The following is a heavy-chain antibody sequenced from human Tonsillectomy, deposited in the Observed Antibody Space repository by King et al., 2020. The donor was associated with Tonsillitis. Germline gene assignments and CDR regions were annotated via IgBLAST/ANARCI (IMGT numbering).Heavy chain of an antibody. Sequence: QLQESGPGLVKPSETLSLTCTLSGGAVRSTYYWGWIRQPPGKGLEWIGSIYDSARTYYNPSLRSRGTISVDTSKRHFSLKLSSVTAADTAIYYCARHFKDSGWGGFPSHFDSWGRGTLVTVSS. CDR3: ARHFKDSGWGGFPSHFDS. V-gene: IGHV4-39*07. CDR1: GGAVRSTYY. CDR2: IYDSART. J-gene: IGHJ4*02. D-gene: IGHD3-10*01.